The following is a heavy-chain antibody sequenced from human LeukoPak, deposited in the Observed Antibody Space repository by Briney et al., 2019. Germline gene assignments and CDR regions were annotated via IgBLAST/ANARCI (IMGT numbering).Heavy chain of an antibody. CDR3: ARESQRVYSGSYYSVFGPDY. Sequence: GGSLRLSCAASGFTFSSYAMSWVRQAPGKGLEWVSTFSGSGGNTHYADSVKGRFTISRDNAKNSLYLQMNSLRAEDTAVYYCARESQRVYSGSYYSVFGPDYWGQGTLVTVSS. V-gene: IGHV3-23*01. J-gene: IGHJ4*02. D-gene: IGHD1-26*01. CDR2: FSGSGGNT. CDR1: GFTFSSYA.